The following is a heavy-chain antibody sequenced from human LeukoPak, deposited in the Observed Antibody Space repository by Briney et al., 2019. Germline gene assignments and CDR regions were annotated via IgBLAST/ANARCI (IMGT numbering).Heavy chain of an antibody. D-gene: IGHD3-22*01. V-gene: IGHV1-8*01. CDR2: MNPNSGNT. CDR1: GYTFTSYD. CDR3: ARGSVYYYDSSGYSFDWFDP. Sequence: ASVKVSCKASGYTFTSYDINWVRQATGQGLEWMGWMNPNSGNTGYAQKFQGRVTMTRNTSISTAYMELSSLRSEDTAVYYCARGSVYYYDSSGYSFDWFDPWGQGTLVTVSS. J-gene: IGHJ5*02.